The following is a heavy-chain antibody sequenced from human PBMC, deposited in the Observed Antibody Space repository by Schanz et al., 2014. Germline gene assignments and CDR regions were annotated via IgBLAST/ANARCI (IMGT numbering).Heavy chain of an antibody. V-gene: IGHV3-30*02. D-gene: IGHD4-17*01. Sequence: QVQLVESGGGVVQPGGCLRLSCAASGFTFSFSGMQWVRQAPGKGLEWVAFIRSDGSNENYADSVRGRFTISRDNSKNTLYLQMNSLRTEDTAVYYCAQATYADYGYFRYWGQGTLVPVSP. CDR3: AQATYADYGYFRY. J-gene: IGHJ4*02. CDR1: GFTFSFSG. CDR2: IRSDGSNE.